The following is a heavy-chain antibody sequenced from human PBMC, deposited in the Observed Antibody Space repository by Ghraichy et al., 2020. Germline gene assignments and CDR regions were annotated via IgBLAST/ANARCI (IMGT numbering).Heavy chain of an antibody. D-gene: IGHD5-24*01. CDR2: ISSDGNTM. Sequence: SCAASGFTFSDYYMSWIRQAPGKGLEWVSYISSDGNTMYYADSVKGRFAISRDNAKNSVYLQMNSLRAEDTAVYYCTRDRGQIYYYFNMDVWGQGTAVTVSS. CDR1: GFTFSDYY. CDR3: TRDRGQIYYYFNMDV. V-gene: IGHV3-11*01. J-gene: IGHJ6*02.